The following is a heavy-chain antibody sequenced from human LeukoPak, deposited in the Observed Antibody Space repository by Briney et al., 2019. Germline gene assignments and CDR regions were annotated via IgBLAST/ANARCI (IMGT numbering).Heavy chain of an antibody. V-gene: IGHV3-74*01. D-gene: IGHD2-8*01. CDR2: MKSDGSST. CDR1: GFTFRDYW. Sequence: GGSLPVSCAASGFTFRDYWMHWVRQAPGKGLVWVSRMKSDGSSTTYADSVKGRFTISRDNAKNTVYLQMNSLRTEDTAVYYCVKMGAPWGDGTRVPVSS. J-gene: IGHJ5*02. CDR3: VKMGAP.